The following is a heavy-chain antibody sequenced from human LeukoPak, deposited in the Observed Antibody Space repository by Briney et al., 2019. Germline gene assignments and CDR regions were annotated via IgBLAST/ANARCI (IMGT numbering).Heavy chain of an antibody. CDR2: IHYTGRA. J-gene: IGHJ6*02. Sequence: SETLSLTCSVSGGSVSGHYWTWIRQPPGKGLEWIGQIHYTGRADYNPSLKSRIAISVDMSKNQLSLKLNCVTPADTAVYYRARFRVDYEMDVWGQGTTVIVSS. CDR1: GGSVSGHY. CDR3: ARFRVDYEMDV. V-gene: IGHV4-59*02.